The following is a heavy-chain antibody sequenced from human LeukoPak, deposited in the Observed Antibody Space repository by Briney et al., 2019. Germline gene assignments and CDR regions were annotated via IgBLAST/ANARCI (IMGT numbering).Heavy chain of an antibody. D-gene: IGHD7-27*01. Sequence: TSVKVSCKASGYTFTSYGISWVRQAPGQGLEWMGWISAYNGNTNYAQKLQGRVTMTTDTSTSTAYMELRSLRSDDTTVYYCARVGPGENPLDYWGQGTLVTVSS. V-gene: IGHV1-18*01. CDR1: GYTFTSYG. CDR2: ISAYNGNT. CDR3: ARVGPGENPLDY. J-gene: IGHJ4*02.